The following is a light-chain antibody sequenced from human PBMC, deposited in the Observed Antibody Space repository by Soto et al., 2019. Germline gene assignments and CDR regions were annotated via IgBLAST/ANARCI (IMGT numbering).Light chain of an antibody. CDR2: GAS. CDR3: QGHSIYPRT. Sequence: DIPLTQSPSFLSASVGDTVTITCRASQGISTYLAWYQQKPGKAPKNLIYGASTLQSGVPSRFSGSGSGTEFTLTISSLQPEDFATYYCQGHSIYPRTFGPGTKVEIK. CDR1: QGISTY. J-gene: IGKJ1*01. V-gene: IGKV1-9*01.